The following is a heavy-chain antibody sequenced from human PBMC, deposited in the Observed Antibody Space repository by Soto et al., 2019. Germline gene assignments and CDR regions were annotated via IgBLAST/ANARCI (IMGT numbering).Heavy chain of an antibody. CDR3: ARDGPWESGWELRS. V-gene: IGHV1-69*12. CDR1: GGTFSSYA. D-gene: IGHD1-26*01. CDR2: IIPIFGTA. J-gene: IGHJ4*02. Sequence: QVQLVQSGAEVKKPGSSVKVSCKASGGTFSSYAISWVRQAPGQGLEWMGGIIPIFGTANYAQKFQGRVTSTADEYTSTAYMEQRRLRSEDTAVYYCARDGPWESGWELRSWGQGTLVTVSS.